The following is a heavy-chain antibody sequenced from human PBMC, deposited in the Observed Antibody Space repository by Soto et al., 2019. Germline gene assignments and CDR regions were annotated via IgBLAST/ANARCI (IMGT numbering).Heavy chain of an antibody. V-gene: IGHV4-59*01. CDR2: IYYSGST. J-gene: IGHJ3*02. Sequence: PSETLSLTCTVSGGSISSYYWSWIRQPPGKGLDWIGYIYYSGSTNYNPSLKSRVTILVDTSKNQFSLKPSSVTAADTAVYYCARNYGHAFDIWGQGTMVTVSS. CDR1: GGSISSYY. D-gene: IGHD1-7*01. CDR3: ARNYGHAFDI.